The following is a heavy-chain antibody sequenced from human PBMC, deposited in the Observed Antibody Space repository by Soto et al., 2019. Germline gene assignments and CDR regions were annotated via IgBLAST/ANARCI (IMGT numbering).Heavy chain of an antibody. D-gene: IGHD2-2*01. V-gene: IGHV4-39*01. CDR3: ARHGGAVFGYCSSTSCYSFDH. J-gene: IGHJ4*02. Sequence: QLQLQESGPGLVKPSETLSLTCTVSGGSISSSGYYWGWIRQPPGKGLEWIESIYYSGTTYYNPALKSRVTISVDTSKNQFSLKLSSVTAADTAVYYCARHGGAVFGYCSSTSCYSFDHWGQGTLVTVSS. CDR2: IYYSGTT. CDR1: GGSISSSGYY.